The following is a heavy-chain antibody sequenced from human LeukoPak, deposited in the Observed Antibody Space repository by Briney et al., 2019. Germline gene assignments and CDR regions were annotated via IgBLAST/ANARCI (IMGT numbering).Heavy chain of an antibody. D-gene: IGHD3-22*01. V-gene: IGHV3-23*01. CDR2: IGASGADT. J-gene: IGHJ3*01. Sequence: PGASLRLSCEASGFTFSSYAMAWVRQAPGKGLDWVSVIGASGADTYYSDSAKGRFTVSRDNSKDTLFLHMSSLRAEDTAVYFCATRPRDSSGYYLGAFDGWGQGTTVTVSS. CDR1: GFTFSSYA. CDR3: ATRPRDSSGYYLGAFDG.